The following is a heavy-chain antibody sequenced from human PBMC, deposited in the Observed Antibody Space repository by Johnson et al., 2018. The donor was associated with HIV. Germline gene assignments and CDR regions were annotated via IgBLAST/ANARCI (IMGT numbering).Heavy chain of an antibody. CDR3: ARSGGYPNAFDM. V-gene: IGHV3-66*01. CDR1: GFTVSSNY. J-gene: IGHJ3*02. Sequence: MLLVESGGGLVQPGGSLRLSCAASGFTVSSNYMSWVRQAPGKGLEWVSVIYSGGSTYYADSVKGRFTISRDNSKNTLYLQMNSLRVEDTAVYYCARSGGYPNAFDMWGQGTLVTVPA. D-gene: IGHD6-13*01. CDR2: IYSGGST.